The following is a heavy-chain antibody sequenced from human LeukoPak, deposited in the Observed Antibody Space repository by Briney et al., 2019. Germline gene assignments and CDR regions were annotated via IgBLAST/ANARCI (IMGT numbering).Heavy chain of an antibody. CDR2: IYYSGST. CDR3: ARLGCGGDWYNNYFDH. J-gene: IGHJ4*02. V-gene: IGHV4-59*08. Sequence: KSSETLSLTCTVSGGSITGYYWSWIRQPPGKRLEWIGYIYYSGSTNYNPSLKSRVTISLDTSKNQFSLKLTSVTAADADVYYCARLGCGGDWYNNYFDHWGQGTLVTVSS. CDR1: GGSITGYY. D-gene: IGHD2-21*02.